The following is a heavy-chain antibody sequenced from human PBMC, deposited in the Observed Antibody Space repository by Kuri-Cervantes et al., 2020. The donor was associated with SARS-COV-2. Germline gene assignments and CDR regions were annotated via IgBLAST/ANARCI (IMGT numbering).Heavy chain of an antibody. J-gene: IGHJ4*02. CDR2: ISYDGSNK. V-gene: IGHV3-30-3*01. CDR3: ARGQQLIDY. Sequence: GGSLRLSCAASGFTFSSYAMHWVRQAPGKGLEWVAVISYDGSNKYYADSVKGRFTISRDNAKNSLYLQMNSLRAEDTAVYYCARGQQLIDYWGQGTLVTVSS. D-gene: IGHD6-13*01. CDR1: GFTFSSYA.